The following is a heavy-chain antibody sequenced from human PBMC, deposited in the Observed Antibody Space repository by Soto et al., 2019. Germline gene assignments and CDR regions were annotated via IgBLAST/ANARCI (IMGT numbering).Heavy chain of an antibody. J-gene: IGHJ5*01. CDR3: ARTPAAMITDRYNWFDS. CDR2: MSYSGDRQ. CDR1: VFTFADYA. D-gene: IGHD3-16*01. Sequence: PGGSLRLSCVASVFTFADYAMHWDRRIPGKGLVWVAVMSYSGDRQYYAESVKGRFTISRDNSKKTLYLRMFSLTSEDSAVFYCARTPAAMITDRYNWFDSWGPGTQVTVSS. V-gene: IGHV3-30*01.